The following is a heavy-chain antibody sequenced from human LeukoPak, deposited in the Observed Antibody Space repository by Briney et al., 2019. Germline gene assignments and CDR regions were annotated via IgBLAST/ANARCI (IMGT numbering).Heavy chain of an antibody. CDR2: MNPNSGNA. CDR3: ARAVRIVAGNPLLGPFEYYFDS. Sequence: ASVKVSCKAFGYPFINYDINWLRLATGQGLEWMGWMNPNSGNAGYAQKFQGRVTLNMNTSRSTAYMELTSLRYEDTAVYYCARAVRIVAGNPLLGPFEYYFDSWGQGTLVSVSS. V-gene: IGHV1-8*01. D-gene: IGHD6-19*01. CDR1: GYPFINYD. J-gene: IGHJ4*02.